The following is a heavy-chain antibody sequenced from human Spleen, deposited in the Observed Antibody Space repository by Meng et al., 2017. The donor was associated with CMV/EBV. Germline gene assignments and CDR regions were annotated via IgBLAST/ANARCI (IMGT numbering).Heavy chain of an antibody. CDR3: GRHLNWDYDRIYGMDV. Sequence: GGSLRLSCAASGFSFSRYNMQWVRQAPGKGLEWVSYISFSGTTMYFADSVKGRFTVSRDNARNSLFLQMNSLRAEDTAVYYCGRHLNWDYDRIYGMDVWGQGTAVTVSS. J-gene: IGHJ6*02. CDR1: GFSFSRYN. CDR2: ISFSGTTM. D-gene: IGHD3-16*01. V-gene: IGHV3-48*04.